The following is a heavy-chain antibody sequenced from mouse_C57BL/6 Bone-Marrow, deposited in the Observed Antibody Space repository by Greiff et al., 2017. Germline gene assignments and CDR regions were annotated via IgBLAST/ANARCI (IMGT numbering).Heavy chain of an antibody. Sequence: EVQLPQSGPGLVKPSQSLSLTCPVTGYSITSGHYWNWIRQFPGNKLEWLGYISYNGNNNYKPSLKNRIPITRDTSQNQLFLKLNSVATEDTATYCCARRLKWLLLFDDWGQGTTLTVAS. CDR2: ISYNGNN. D-gene: IGHD2-3*01. CDR3: ARRLKWLLLFDD. V-gene: IGHV3-6*01. J-gene: IGHJ2*01. CDR1: GYSITSGHY.